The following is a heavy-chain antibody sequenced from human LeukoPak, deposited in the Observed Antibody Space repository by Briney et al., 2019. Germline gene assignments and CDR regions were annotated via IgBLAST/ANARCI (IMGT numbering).Heavy chain of an antibody. CDR2: TYYRSNWVN. CDR3: AREESRTFDY. J-gene: IGHJ4*02. Sequence: SQTLSLTCVLSGXTVSSNSFAWNWIRQSPSIGLEWLGRTYYRSNWVNEYAASVKSRMSIDPDTSKNQFSLQLYSVTPEDTAVYYCAREESRTFDYWGQGTLVTVSS. V-gene: IGHV6-1*01. CDR1: GXTVSSNSFA.